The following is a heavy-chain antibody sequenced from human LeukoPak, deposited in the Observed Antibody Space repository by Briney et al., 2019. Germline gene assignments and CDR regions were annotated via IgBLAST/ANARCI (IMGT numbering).Heavy chain of an antibody. CDR1: GFTFSSYD. Sequence: GGSLRLSCAASGFTFSSYDMHWVRQATGKGLEWVSAIGTAGDTYYPGSVKGRFTISRENAKNSLYLQMNSLRAGDTAVYYCARAMKYHHDAFDTWGQGTMVTVSS. CDR2: IGTAGDT. J-gene: IGHJ3*02. V-gene: IGHV3-13*01. D-gene: IGHD2-2*01. CDR3: ARAMKYHHDAFDT.